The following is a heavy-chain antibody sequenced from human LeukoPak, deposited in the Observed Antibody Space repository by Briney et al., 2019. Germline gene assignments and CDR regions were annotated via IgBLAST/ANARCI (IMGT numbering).Heavy chain of an antibody. D-gene: IGHD2-21*02. CDR2: ISGSGGST. V-gene: IGHV3-23*01. J-gene: IGHJ4*02. CDR1: GFTFSSYA. Sequence: GGSLRLSCAASGFTFSSYAMSWVRQAPGKGPEWVSAISGSGGSTYYADSVKGRFTIPRDNSKNTLYLQMNSLRAEDTAVYYCAKDGETYCGGDCYSYCFDYWGQGTLVTVSS. CDR3: AKDGETYCGGDCYSYCFDY.